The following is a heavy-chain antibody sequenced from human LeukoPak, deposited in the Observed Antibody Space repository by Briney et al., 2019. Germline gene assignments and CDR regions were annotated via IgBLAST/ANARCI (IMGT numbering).Heavy chain of an antibody. CDR3: ARKASLWFGIDY. CDR1: GFTFSSYS. D-gene: IGHD3-10*01. J-gene: IGHJ4*02. Sequence: GGSLRLSCAASGFTFSSYSMNWVRQAPGKGLEWVSSISSSSSYIYYADSVKGRFTISRDNAKNSLYLQMNSLRAEDTAVYYCARKASLWFGIDYWGQGTLVTVSS. V-gene: IGHV3-21*04. CDR2: ISSSSSYI.